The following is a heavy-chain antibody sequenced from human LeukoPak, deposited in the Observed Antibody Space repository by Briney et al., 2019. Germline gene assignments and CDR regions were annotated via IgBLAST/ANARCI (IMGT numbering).Heavy chain of an antibody. D-gene: IGHD6-19*01. Sequence: PGGSLRLSCAASGFTFSSYAMSWVRQAPGKGLEWVSAISGSGGSTYYADSVKRRFTISRDNSKNTLYLQMNSLRAEDTAVYYCAKVIAVAGIAFDYWGQGTLVTVSS. V-gene: IGHV3-23*01. CDR2: ISGSGGST. CDR3: AKVIAVAGIAFDY. CDR1: GFTFSSYA. J-gene: IGHJ4*02.